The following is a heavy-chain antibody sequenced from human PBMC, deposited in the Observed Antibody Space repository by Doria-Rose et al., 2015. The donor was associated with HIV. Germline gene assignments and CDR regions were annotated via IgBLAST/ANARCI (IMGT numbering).Heavy chain of an antibody. CDR2: IYPGDSDT. J-gene: IGHJ4*02. D-gene: IGHD2-21*02. CDR3: ARHGDCGGDCN. CDR1: GYSFVSYW. V-gene: IGHV5-51*01. Sequence: SGYSFVSYWIVWVRQMPGKGLEWMGIIYPGDSDTRYGPSFQGQVTISADKSINTVYLQWSSLKASDTAMYYCARHGDCGGDCNWGQGTRVTVSS.